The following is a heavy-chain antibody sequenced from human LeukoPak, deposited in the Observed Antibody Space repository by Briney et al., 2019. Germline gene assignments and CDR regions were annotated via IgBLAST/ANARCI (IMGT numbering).Heavy chain of an antibody. D-gene: IGHD3-9*01. CDR1: EFTFSSYA. Sequence: PGRSLRLSCAASEFTFSSYAMHWVRQAPDKGLEWVALISYDGSNKEYADSVRGRFTISRDNSKNSLYLQMNSLRAEDTAVYYWARGMDYDVLAGPPDYWGQGTLVTVSS. CDR3: ARGMDYDVLAGPPDY. J-gene: IGHJ4*02. CDR2: ISYDGSNK. V-gene: IGHV3-30*04.